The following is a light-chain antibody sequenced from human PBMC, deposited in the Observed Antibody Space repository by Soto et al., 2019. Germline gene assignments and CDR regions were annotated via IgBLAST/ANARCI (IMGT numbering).Light chain of an antibody. V-gene: IGKV4-1*01. CDR1: PSVLSSSNSKNY. CDR2: WAS. CDR3: QQYYSTPYT. J-gene: IGKJ2*01. Sequence: DFVMTQTPDSLAVSLGERATINCKSSPSVLSSSNSKNYLAWYQQKPGQPPRLLIYWASTRNSGVPDRFSGSGSGADFTLTISRLQTEDVAVYYCQQYYSTPYTFGQGTKLEIK.